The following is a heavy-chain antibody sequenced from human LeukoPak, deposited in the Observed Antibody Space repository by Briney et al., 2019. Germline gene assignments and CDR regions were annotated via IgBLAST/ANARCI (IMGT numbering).Heavy chain of an antibody. D-gene: IGHD3-10*01. CDR3: ASGLTYYGSGSYYYA. V-gene: IGHV3-21*01. CDR2: ISSSSSYI. CDR1: GFTFSSYS. Sequence: GGSLRLFCAASGFTFSSYSMNWVRQAPGKGLEWVSSISSSSSYIYYADSVKGRFTISRDNAKNSLYLQMNSLRAEDTAVYYCASGLTYYGSGSYYYAWGQGTLVTVSS. J-gene: IGHJ5*02.